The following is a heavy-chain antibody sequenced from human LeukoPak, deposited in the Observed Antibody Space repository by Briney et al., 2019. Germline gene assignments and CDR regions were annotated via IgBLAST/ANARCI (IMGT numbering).Heavy chain of an antibody. CDR2: IYPGDSDT. J-gene: IGHJ4*02. CDR3: ARGYYDSSGYLRVPFDY. Sequence: PGESLKISCKGSGYSFTSYWIGWVRQLPGKGLEWMGIIYPGDSDTRYSPSFQGQVTISADKSISTAYLQWSSLKASDTAMYYCARGYYDSSGYLRVPFDYWGQGTLVTVSS. D-gene: IGHD3-22*01. CDR1: GYSFTSYW. V-gene: IGHV5-51*01.